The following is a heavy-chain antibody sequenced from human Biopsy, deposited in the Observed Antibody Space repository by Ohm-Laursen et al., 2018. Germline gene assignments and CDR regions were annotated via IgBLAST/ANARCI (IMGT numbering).Heavy chain of an antibody. J-gene: IGHJ1*01. CDR2: NIPILGTG. CDR1: GGTFSNYG. CDR3: ATKLTGYFHH. D-gene: IGHD3-9*01. Sequence: ASVKVSCKTLGGTFSNYGVNWVRQAPGQGLEWLGGNIPILGTGNYAQKFQDRVTVAADTSTSTATMELRSLRSDDTAVYYCATKLTGYFHHWGQGTLVIVSS. V-gene: IGHV1-69*06.